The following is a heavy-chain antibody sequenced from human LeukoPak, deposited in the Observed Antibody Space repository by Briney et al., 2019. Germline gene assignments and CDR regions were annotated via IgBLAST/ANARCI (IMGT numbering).Heavy chain of an antibody. J-gene: IGHJ4*02. Sequence: GGSLRLSCAASGFTFSSYAMTWVRQAPGKGLEWVAVISYDGSNEYYADSVKGRFTISRDNSKNTLYLQMNSLRVEDTAVYYCARVLNYYDSSGYYFSYWGQGTLVTVSS. CDR2: ISYDGSNE. D-gene: IGHD3-22*01. V-gene: IGHV3-30-3*01. CDR1: GFTFSSYA. CDR3: ARVLNYYDSSGYYFSY.